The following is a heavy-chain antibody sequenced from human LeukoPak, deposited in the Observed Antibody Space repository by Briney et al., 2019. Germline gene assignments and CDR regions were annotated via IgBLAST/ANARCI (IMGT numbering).Heavy chain of an antibody. V-gene: IGHV4-34*01. J-gene: IGHJ6*03. Sequence: SETLSLTCAVYGGSFSGYYWSWIRQPPGKGLEWIGEINHSGSTNYNPSLKSRVTISVDTSKNQFSLKLSSVTAPYTAVYYCARGIAARPHNYYYYYYYMDVWGKGTTVTVSS. CDR2: INHSGST. CDR1: GGSFSGYY. CDR3: ARGIAARPHNYYYYYYYMDV. D-gene: IGHD6-6*01.